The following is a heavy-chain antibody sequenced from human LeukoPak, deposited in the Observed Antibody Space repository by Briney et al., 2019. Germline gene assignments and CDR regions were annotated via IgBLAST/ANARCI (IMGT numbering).Heavy chain of an antibody. CDR2: ISTYFGVT. D-gene: IGHD4-11*01. V-gene: IGHV1-18*04. CDR3: ARDSDYSGNGNGDWFDP. CDR1: GFRFSSFV. Sequence: ASVNVSCKASGFRFSSFVVSWVRQAPGQGLEWMGWISTYFGVTHYAEKFEDRVTMTIDTSTTTAYMELRSLRYDDTAVYYCARDSDYSGNGNGDWFDPWGQGTVVTVSS. J-gene: IGHJ5*02.